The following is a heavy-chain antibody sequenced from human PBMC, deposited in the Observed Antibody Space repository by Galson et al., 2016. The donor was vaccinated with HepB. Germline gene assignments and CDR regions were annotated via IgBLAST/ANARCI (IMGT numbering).Heavy chain of an antibody. CDR2: IKTDGSIT. CDR3: ARGRRGAISDFFDS. V-gene: IGHV3-74*01. Sequence: SLRLSCAASGFTFSRYSMNWFRQAPGKGLVSVSRIKTDGSITGYADSVKGRFTISRANGKKTRYLQMNSLRAEDTALYYCARGRRGAISDFFDSWGQGTLVTVSS. J-gene: IGHJ4*02. CDR1: GFTFSRYS. D-gene: IGHD3-10*01.